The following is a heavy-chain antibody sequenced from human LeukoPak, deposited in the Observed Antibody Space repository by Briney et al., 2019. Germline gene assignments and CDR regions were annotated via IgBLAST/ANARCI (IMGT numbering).Heavy chain of an antibody. CDR1: GFTFSDYA. V-gene: IGHV3-23*01. CDR3: AKGHGDYGTGFDY. Sequence: GGSLRLSCAASGFTFSDYAMTWVRQAPGKGLESVSIISSGGAGTYYADSVKGRFTISRDNSKKTLYLQMNSLRVDDTAVYYCAKGHGDYGTGFDYWGRGIQVSVSS. CDR2: ISSGGAGT. J-gene: IGHJ4*02. D-gene: IGHD4-17*01.